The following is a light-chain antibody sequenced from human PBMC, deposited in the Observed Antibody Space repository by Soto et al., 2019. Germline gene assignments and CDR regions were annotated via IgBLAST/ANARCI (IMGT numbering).Light chain of an antibody. Sequence: QSVLTQPPSVSRAPGQWVTISCTGSSSNIGAGYDVHWYQQRPGTAPKLLIFGNINRPSGVPVRFSGSKSGISASLAITGLQAEEEADYYCQSYDSTLSARYVFGTGTKVTVL. J-gene: IGLJ1*01. CDR3: QSYDSTLSARYV. CDR2: GNI. V-gene: IGLV1-40*01. CDR1: SSNIGAGYD.